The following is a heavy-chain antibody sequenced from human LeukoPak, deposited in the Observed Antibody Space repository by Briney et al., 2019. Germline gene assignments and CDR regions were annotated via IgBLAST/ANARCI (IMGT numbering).Heavy chain of an antibody. V-gene: IGHV3-74*01. J-gene: IGHJ4*02. CDR1: GFTFSSYA. CDR3: ARAQFGFRSYGDYGY. Sequence: GGSLRLSCAASGFTFSSYAMSWVRQAPGKGLVWVSRINSDGSSTSYADSVKGRFTISRDNAKNTLYLQMNSLRAEDTAVYYCARAQFGFRSYGDYGYWGQGTLVTVSS. CDR2: INSDGSST. D-gene: IGHD4-17*01.